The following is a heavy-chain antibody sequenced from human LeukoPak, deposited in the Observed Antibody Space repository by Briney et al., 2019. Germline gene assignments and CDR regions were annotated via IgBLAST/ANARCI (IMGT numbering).Heavy chain of an antibody. V-gene: IGHV4-39*07. CDR3: ARDRTHNSYYYGMDV. J-gene: IGHJ6*02. Sequence: SETLSLTCSVSGDSISSRSYHWGWIRQPPGRGLEWIGSIYYSGSTFYNPSLQSRVTVSVDTSNNQFSLRLNSVTAADTAVYYCARDRTHNSYYYGMDVWGQGTTVTVSS. CDR1: GDSISSRSYH. CDR2: IYYSGST. D-gene: IGHD1-1*01.